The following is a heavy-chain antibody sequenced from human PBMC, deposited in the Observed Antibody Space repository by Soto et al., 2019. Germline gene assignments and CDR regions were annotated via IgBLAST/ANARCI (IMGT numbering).Heavy chain of an antibody. D-gene: IGHD3-16*01. CDR3: GRDGWGSNWYFDL. Sequence: PGGSLRLSCGAPGVTFKDYGMHWVRQAPGKGLEWVAVISYDGKQAYYADAVKGRFTISKEKSKRALFLRMNSLRVDDTAVYYCGRDGWGSNWYFDLWGHGTLVTVSS. CDR2: ISYDGKQA. J-gene: IGHJ2*01. V-gene: IGHV3-30*03. CDR1: GVTFKDYG.